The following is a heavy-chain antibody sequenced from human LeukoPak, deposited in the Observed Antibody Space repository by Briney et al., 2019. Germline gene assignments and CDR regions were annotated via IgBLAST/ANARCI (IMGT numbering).Heavy chain of an antibody. CDR1: GGSISSYY. J-gene: IGHJ6*03. Sequence: PSETLSLTCAVYGGSISSYYWSWIRQPAGKGLEWIGRIYTSGSTNYNPSLKSRVTMSVDTSKNQFSLKLSSVTAADTAVYYCAREGGGSCYSGECYYYMDVWGKGTTVTVSS. CDR2: IYTSGST. CDR3: AREGGGSCYSGECYYYMDV. D-gene: IGHD2-15*01. V-gene: IGHV4-4*07.